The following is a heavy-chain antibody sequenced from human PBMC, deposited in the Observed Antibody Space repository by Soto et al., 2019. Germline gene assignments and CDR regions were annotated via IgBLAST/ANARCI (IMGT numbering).Heavy chain of an antibody. Sequence: QVQLVQSGAEVKKPGASVKVSCKASGYTFTSYDINWVRQATGQGLEWMGGMNPNSGNTGYAQKFQGRVTMTRNTSIGTAYMDPNSMRSAETAVYYCARVKTSTGTDGWGQGTTVSVSS. V-gene: IGHV1-8*01. CDR3: ARVKTSTGTDG. J-gene: IGHJ6*02. CDR1: GYTFTSYD. CDR2: MNPNSGNT.